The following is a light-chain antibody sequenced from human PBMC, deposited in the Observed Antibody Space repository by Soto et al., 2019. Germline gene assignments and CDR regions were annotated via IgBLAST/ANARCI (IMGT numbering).Light chain of an antibody. Sequence: QSVLTQPPSVSGAPGQRVTISCAGTRSNIGAGYDVHWYQQLPGRAPKLLIFANTDRPSGVPDRFSGSNSGTSASLAITGLRADDEADYYCQSYDTSLSGVLFGGGTKVTVL. V-gene: IGLV1-40*01. J-gene: IGLJ2*01. CDR3: QSYDTSLSGVL. CDR2: ANT. CDR1: RSNIGAGYD.